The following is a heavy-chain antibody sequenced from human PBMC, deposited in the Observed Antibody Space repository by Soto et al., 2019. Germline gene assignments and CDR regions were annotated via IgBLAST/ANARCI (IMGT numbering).Heavy chain of an antibody. CDR2: ISGTSDAA. Sequence: GGSLRLSCAASGFPFSTSAMNWVRQAPGKGLEWVSIISGTSDAAYYAESVKGRFTSSRYNSKNTLYLQMNSLRAEDTAVYYCGKYSGSYPVYNGMNVWGQGTTVTVSS. CDR3: GKYSGSYPVYNGMNV. CDR1: GFPFSTSA. V-gene: IGHV3-23*01. D-gene: IGHD1-26*01. J-gene: IGHJ6*02.